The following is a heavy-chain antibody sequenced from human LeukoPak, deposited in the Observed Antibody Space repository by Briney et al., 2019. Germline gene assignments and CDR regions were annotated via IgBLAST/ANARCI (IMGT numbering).Heavy chain of an antibody. CDR2: ISYDGSNK. CDR1: GFTFSSYA. D-gene: IGHD1-26*01. V-gene: IGHV3-30-3*01. CDR3: ARDFLGGADY. Sequence: GGSLRLSCAASGFTFSSYAMHWVRQAPGKGLEWVAVISYDGSNKYYADSVKGRFTISRDNSENTLYLQMNSLRAEDTAVYYCARDFLGGADYWGQGTLVTVSS. J-gene: IGHJ4*02.